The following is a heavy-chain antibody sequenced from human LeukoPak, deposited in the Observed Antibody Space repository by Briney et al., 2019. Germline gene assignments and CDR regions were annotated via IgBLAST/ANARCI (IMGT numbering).Heavy chain of an antibody. V-gene: IGHV4-59*08. CDR2: IYHSGST. CDR1: GGSISSYY. Sequence: LETLSLTCTVSGGSISSYYRSWIRQPPGKGLEWIGSIYHSGSTYYNPSLKSRVTISVDTSKNQFSLKLSSVTAADTAVYYCARGRRETDAFDIWGQGTMVTVSS. J-gene: IGHJ3*02. D-gene: IGHD2-15*01. CDR3: ARGRRETDAFDI.